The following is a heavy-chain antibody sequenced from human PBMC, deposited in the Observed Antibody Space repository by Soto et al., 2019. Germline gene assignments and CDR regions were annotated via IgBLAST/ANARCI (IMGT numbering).Heavy chain of an antibody. CDR1: GFTFRTYW. Sequence: LRRSCAASGFTFRTYWMNWVRQAPGKGLEWVANIKYDGSDQFYVDSVKGRFTVSRDNAKNSLYLHMDSLRVEDTAVYYCARDPAAGGLDVWGRGTTVTVSS. J-gene: IGHJ6*02. D-gene: IGHD2-2*01. V-gene: IGHV3-7*01. CDR2: IKYDGSDQ. CDR3: ARDPAAGGLDV.